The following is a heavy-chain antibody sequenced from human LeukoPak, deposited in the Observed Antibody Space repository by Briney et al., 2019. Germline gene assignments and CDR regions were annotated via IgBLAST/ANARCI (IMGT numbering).Heavy chain of an antibody. Sequence: PGRSLRLSCAASGFTFSSYGMHCVREAPGKGLEWVAVISYEGSNKYYADSVKGRFTISRDNSKNTLYLQMNSLRAEDTAVYYCAKEGYFYDSSGYNYYYGMDVWGQGTTVTVSS. V-gene: IGHV3-30*18. CDR3: AKEGYFYDSSGYNYYYGMDV. CDR2: ISYEGSNK. J-gene: IGHJ6*02. CDR1: GFTFSSYG. D-gene: IGHD3-22*01.